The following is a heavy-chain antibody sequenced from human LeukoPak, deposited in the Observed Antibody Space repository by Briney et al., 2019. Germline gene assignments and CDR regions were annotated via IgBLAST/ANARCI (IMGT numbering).Heavy chain of an antibody. CDR3: ARVSTIFWSPGYYFDY. J-gene: IGHJ4*02. D-gene: IGHD3-3*01. Sequence: GSLRLSCAASGFPVSSNYMSWVRQAPGKGLEWVSVIYSGGSTYYADSVKGRFTISRDNSKNTLYLQMNSLRAEDTAVYYCARVSTIFWSPGYYFDYWGQGTLVTVSS. CDR1: GFPVSSNY. CDR2: IYSGGST. V-gene: IGHV3-53*01.